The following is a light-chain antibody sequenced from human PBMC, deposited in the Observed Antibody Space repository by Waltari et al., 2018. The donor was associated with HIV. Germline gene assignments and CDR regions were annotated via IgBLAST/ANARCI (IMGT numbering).Light chain of an antibody. Sequence: SYELTQPPSVSVSPGQTARITCSGDALPKQYAYWYQPKPGQAPVLVLYKDSERPSGIPERFSGSSSGTTVTLTISGVQAEDEAYYYCQAADSSGTYKGNWVFGGGTKLTVL. CDR1: ALPKQY. V-gene: IGLV3-25*03. CDR2: KDS. J-gene: IGLJ3*02. CDR3: QAADSSGTYKGNWV.